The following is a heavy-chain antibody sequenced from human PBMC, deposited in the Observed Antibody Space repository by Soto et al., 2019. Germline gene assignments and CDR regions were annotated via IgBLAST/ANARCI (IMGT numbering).Heavy chain of an antibody. CDR3: ARDFTGWPPDGVDS. CDR1: GFTFTSYA. CDR2: ISAYNGNT. V-gene: IGHV1-18*01. Sequence: QVHLVQSGAEVKMPGASVKVSCKASGFTFTSYAFTWVRQAPGQGLEWMGWISAYNGNTNYARNFRGRVPMTTASSTSTVYMELGSLTSAATAVYFCARDFTGWPPDGVDSWGQGTLVSVSA. J-gene: IGHJ4*02. D-gene: IGHD3-16*01.